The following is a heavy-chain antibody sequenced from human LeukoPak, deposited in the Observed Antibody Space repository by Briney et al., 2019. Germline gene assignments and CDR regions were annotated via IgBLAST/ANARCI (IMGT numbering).Heavy chain of an antibody. D-gene: IGHD6-19*01. CDR2: IYTSGST. CDR1: GGSISSGSYY. Sequence: SQTLSLTCTVSGGSISSGSYYWSWIRQPAGKGLEWIGPIYTSGSTNYNPSLKSRVTISVDTSKNQFSLKLSSVTAADTAVYYCARGPWKVAGPHGAFDIWGQGTMVTVSS. CDR3: ARGPWKVAGPHGAFDI. V-gene: IGHV4-61*02. J-gene: IGHJ3*02.